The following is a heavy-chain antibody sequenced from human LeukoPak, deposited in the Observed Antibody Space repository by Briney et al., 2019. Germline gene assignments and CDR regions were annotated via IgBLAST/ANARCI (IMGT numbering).Heavy chain of an antibody. CDR3: ARVAIYYYDSSTAGRLEDY. Sequence: ASVRVSCKASGYTFTGYYMHWVRQAPGQGLEWMGRINPNSGGTNYAQKFRGRVTMTRDTSISTAYMELSRLRSDDTAVYYCARVAIYYYDSSTAGRLEDYWGQGTLVTVSS. J-gene: IGHJ4*02. D-gene: IGHD3-22*01. V-gene: IGHV1-2*06. CDR2: INPNSGGT. CDR1: GYTFTGYY.